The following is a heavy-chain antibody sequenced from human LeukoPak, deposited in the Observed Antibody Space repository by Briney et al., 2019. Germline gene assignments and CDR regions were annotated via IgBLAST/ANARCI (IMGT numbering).Heavy chain of an antibody. V-gene: IGHV4-34*01. Sequence: SETLSLTCTVSGYSITSGYYWSWIRQPPGKGLEWIGEINHSGSTNYNPSLKSRVTISVDTSKNQFSLKLSSVTAADTAVYYCARVRAWGYCSGGSCYDGMDVWGQGTTVTVSS. CDR1: GYSITSGYY. D-gene: IGHD2-15*01. J-gene: IGHJ6*02. CDR3: ARVRAWGYCSGGSCYDGMDV. CDR2: INHSGST.